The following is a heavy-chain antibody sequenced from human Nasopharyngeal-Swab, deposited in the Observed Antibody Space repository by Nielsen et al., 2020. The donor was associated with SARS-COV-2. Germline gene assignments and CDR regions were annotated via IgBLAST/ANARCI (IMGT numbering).Heavy chain of an antibody. D-gene: IGHD3-16*01. Sequence: SVKVSCKASGFTFTSSAVQWVRQARGQRLEWIGWIVVGSGNTGYAQKFQGRVTMTRNTSISTAYMELSSLRSEDTAVYYCARELGEDYWGQGTLVTVSS. CDR1: GFTFTSSA. V-gene: IGHV1-58*01. CDR2: IVVGSGNT. J-gene: IGHJ4*02. CDR3: ARELGEDY.